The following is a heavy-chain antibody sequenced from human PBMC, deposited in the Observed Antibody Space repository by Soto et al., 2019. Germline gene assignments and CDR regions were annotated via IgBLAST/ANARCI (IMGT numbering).Heavy chain of an antibody. CDR2: IFWDDDK. J-gene: IGHJ5*02. D-gene: IGHD3-10*01. CDR3: AQRLPHYGLGRGRGNWFDP. CDR1: GFSLSTTGAG. V-gene: IGHV2-5*02. Sequence: QITLKESAPTLVRPTQTLTLTCTFSGFSLSTTGAGVAWILQPPGKSLEWLALIFWDDDKRYTPSLKSRFTIPEDTSKTEVIRRMTLMDPVDTARYCCAQRLPHYGLGRGRGNWFDPWGRGTLVAVSS.